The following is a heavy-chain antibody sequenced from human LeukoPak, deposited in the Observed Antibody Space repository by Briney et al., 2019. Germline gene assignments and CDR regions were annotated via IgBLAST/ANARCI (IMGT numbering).Heavy chain of an antibody. CDR2: IYPGDSTI. CDR3: ARRGGASYEDY. V-gene: IGHV5-51*01. CDR1: GYTFTNYW. D-gene: IGHD2-21*01. J-gene: IGHJ4*02. Sequence: GESLKISCKGSGYTFTNYWIAWVRQMPRKGLEWMGIIYPGDSTIKYSPSFQGQVAISADKSISTAYLQWRSLQASDTAIYYCARRGGASYEDYWGQGTLVTVSS.